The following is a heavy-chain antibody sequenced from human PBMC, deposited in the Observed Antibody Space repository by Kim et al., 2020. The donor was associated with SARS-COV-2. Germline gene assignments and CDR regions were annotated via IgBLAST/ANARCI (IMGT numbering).Heavy chain of an antibody. CDR1: GFTFSSYW. D-gene: IGHD1-1*01. J-gene: IGHJ4*02. CDR3: VAEPGRGGPTVGFDD. V-gene: IGHV3-7*03. Sequence: GGSLRLSCATSGFTFSSYWMNWVRQAPGKGLEWVANIQDDGREKNYVDSVKGRFTISRDNAKNSLFLQMNSLRVDDTAMYYCVAEPGRGGPTVGFDDWGLGTLVTVSS. CDR2: IQDDGREK.